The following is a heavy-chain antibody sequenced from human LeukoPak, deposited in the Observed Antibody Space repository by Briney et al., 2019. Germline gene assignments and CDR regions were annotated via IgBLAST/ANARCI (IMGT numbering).Heavy chain of an antibody. Sequence: EASVKVSCKASGYTFTSYDINWVRQATGQGLEWMGRIIPILGIANYAQKFQGRVTITADKSTSTAYMELSSLRSEDTAVYYCAREVTNVDYYYGMDVWGQGTTVTVSS. CDR1: GYTFTSYD. D-gene: IGHD2-21*02. J-gene: IGHJ6*02. CDR2: IIPILGIA. V-gene: IGHV1-69*04. CDR3: AREVTNVDYYYGMDV.